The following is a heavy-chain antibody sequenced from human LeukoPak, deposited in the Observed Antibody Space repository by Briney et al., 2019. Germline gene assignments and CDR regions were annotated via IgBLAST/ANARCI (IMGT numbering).Heavy chain of an antibody. V-gene: IGHV3-30*04. CDR3: ATATSTSYTNWDYYYGMDV. CDR2: ISYDGSNK. CDR1: GFTFSSYA. Sequence: GGSLRLSCAASGFTFSSYAMHWVRQAPGKGLEWVAVISYDGSNKYYADSVKGRFTISRDNSKNTLYLQMNSLRAEDTAVYYCATATSTSYTNWDYYYGMDVWGQGTTVTVSS. D-gene: IGHD2-2*01. J-gene: IGHJ6*02.